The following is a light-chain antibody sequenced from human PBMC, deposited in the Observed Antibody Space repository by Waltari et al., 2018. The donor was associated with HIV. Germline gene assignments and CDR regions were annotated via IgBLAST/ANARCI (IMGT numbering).Light chain of an antibody. CDR3: AAWDNNLSGAV. CDR1: SSNIGTNS. Sequence: QSVLTQPPSVSAAAGQKVTISCSGSSSNIGTNSVAWYQQLPGTAPKLLIYDKGNGCPGIAGGFAGSQSGTSATLGISGLQSVDEADYYCAAWDNNLSGAVFGGGTKLTVL. V-gene: IGLV1-51*01. J-gene: IGLJ2*01. CDR2: DKG.